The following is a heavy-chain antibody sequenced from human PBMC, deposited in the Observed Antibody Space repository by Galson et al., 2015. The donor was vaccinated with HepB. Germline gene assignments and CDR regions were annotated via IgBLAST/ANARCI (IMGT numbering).Heavy chain of an antibody. CDR1: GFIFSDYY. V-gene: IGHV3-11*01. CDR2: ASNTVTTI. J-gene: IGHJ4*02. CDR3: ARGGGYGGNYFDY. D-gene: IGHD4-23*01. Sequence: SLRLSCAVSGFIFSDYYMSWIRQAPGKGLEWVSYASNTVTTIYYADSVKGRFTISWDKAKNSLYLELNSLRPEDTAVYYCARGGGYGGNYFDYWGQGTLVTVSS.